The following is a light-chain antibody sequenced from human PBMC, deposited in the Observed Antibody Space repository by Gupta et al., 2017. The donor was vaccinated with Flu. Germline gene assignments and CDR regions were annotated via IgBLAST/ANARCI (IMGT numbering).Light chain of an antibody. CDR2: WAS. V-gene: IGKV4-1*01. CDR1: QSVLYSSNNKNY. CDR3: QQYYATPRT. J-gene: IGKJ1*01. Sequence: DIVMTQSPDSLAVSLGERATINCKSSQSVLYSSNNKNYLAWYQQKPGQPPKLLIYWASTRKTGVPDRFSGGGSGTDFTLTIGSLQAEDVAVYYCQQYYATPRTFGQGTKVEIK.